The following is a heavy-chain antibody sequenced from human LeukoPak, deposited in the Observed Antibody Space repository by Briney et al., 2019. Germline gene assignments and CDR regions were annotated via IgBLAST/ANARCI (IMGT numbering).Heavy chain of an antibody. V-gene: IGHV3-23*01. CDR2: ISGSGGST. CDR1: RFTFSSYA. Sequence: GGSLRLSCAASRFTFSSYAMSWVRQAPGKGLEWVSAISGSGGSTYYADSVKGRFIISRDNSKNTLYLQMNSLRAEDTAVYYCARSRSNGYGSGSYFDYWGQGTLVTVSS. J-gene: IGHJ4*02. CDR3: ARSRSNGYGSGSYFDY. D-gene: IGHD3-10*01.